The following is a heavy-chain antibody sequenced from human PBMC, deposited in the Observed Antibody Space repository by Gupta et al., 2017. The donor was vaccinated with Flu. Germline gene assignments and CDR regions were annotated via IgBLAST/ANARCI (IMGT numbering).Heavy chain of an antibody. CDR2: LYSNGLT. CDR1: GVSVSDTY. CDR3: ASLRPTTYYFDS. Sequence: EVQLVDSGGDLVQPGGSLRLSCAVSGVSVSDTYMSWVRQTPGKGLQWVSVLYSNGLTYYMDSVRGRFSISRDDSKNTLSLQMNGLRVEDTAMYYCASLRPTTYYFDSWGQGTLVTVSS. V-gene: IGHV3-66*02. J-gene: IGHJ4*02. D-gene: IGHD1-1*01.